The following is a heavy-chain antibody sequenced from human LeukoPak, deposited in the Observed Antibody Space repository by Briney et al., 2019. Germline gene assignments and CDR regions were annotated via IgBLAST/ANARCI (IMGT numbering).Heavy chain of an antibody. CDR1: GFTFSSYW. V-gene: IGHV3-7*01. CDR3: ARDHQTVTTCVWGWFAFDI. CDR2: IKQDGSEK. Sequence: GGSLRLSCAASGFTFSSYWMSWVRQAPGKGLEWVANIKQDGSEKYYVDSVKGRFTISRDNAKNSLYLQMNSLRAEDTAVYYCARDHQTVTTCVWGWFAFDIWGQGTMVTVSS. D-gene: IGHD4-17*01. J-gene: IGHJ3*02.